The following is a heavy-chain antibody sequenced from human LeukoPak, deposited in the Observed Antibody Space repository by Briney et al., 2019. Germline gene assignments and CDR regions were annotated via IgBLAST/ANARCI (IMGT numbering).Heavy chain of an antibody. CDR3: ARALGFGGPFDY. V-gene: IGHV1-69*05. D-gene: IGHD3-10*01. J-gene: IGHJ4*02. CDR1: GGTFSSYA. CDR2: IIPIFGTA. Sequence: SVKVSCKASGGTFSSYAISWVRQAPGQGLEWMGGIIPIFGTANYAQKFQGRVTITTDESTSTAYMELSSLRSEDTAVYYCARALGFGGPFDYWGQGTLVTVSS.